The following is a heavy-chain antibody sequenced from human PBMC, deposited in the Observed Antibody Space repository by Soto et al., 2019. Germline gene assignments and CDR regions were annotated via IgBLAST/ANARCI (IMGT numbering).Heavy chain of an antibody. CDR1: GVSLTSYY. J-gene: IGHJ5*02. Sequence: QVQLQESGPGLVKPSETLSLTCSVSGVSLTSYYWSWIRQTPGKTLEWIGCIFYNGTTNYNPSLKSRVTISLDMSKNQFSLKVKSVTAEDTALYYCARGQGTHRSWGPGTLVTVSS. V-gene: IGHV4-59*01. CDR2: IFYNGTT. CDR3: ARGQGTHRS. D-gene: IGHD3-10*01.